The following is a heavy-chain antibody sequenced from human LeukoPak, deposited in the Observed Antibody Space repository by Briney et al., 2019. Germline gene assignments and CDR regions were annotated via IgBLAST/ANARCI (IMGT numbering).Heavy chain of an antibody. J-gene: IGHJ4*02. D-gene: IGHD3-10*01. V-gene: IGHV1-3*01. Sequence: ASVKVSCKASGYTFTSYAMHWVRQAPGQRLEWMGWINAGNGNTKYSQKFQGRVTITRDTSASTAYMELSSLRSEDTAVYYCARSPITMVRGVMVDYWGQGTLVTVS. CDR2: INAGNGNT. CDR3: ARSPITMVRGVMVDY. CDR1: GYTFTSYA.